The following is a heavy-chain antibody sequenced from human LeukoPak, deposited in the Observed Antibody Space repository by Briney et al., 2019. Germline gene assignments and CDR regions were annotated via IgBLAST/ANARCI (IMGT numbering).Heavy chain of an antibody. J-gene: IGHJ6*02. Sequence: SGTLSLTCAVSGGSISSYYWSWIRQPPGKGLEWIGYIYYSGSTNYNPSLKSRVTISVDTSKNQFSLKLSSVTAADTAVYYCAREGPLPYYYYGMDVWGQGTTVTVSS. V-gene: IGHV4-59*01. CDR2: IYYSGST. CDR3: AREGPLPYYYYGMDV. D-gene: IGHD2-2*01. CDR1: GGSISSYY.